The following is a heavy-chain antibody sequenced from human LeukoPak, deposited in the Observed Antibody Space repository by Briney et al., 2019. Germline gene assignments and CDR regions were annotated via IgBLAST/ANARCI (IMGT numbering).Heavy chain of an antibody. Sequence: ASVKVSCKASGYTFTSYGISWVRQAPGQGLEWMGWISAYNGNTNYAQKLQGRVTMTTDTSTSTAYMELRSLRSDDTAVYYCARVKDVLRYFDWLLPLDYWGQGTLVTVSS. V-gene: IGHV1-18*01. J-gene: IGHJ4*02. CDR3: ARVKDVLRYFDWLLPLDY. D-gene: IGHD3-9*01. CDR2: ISAYNGNT. CDR1: GYTFTSYG.